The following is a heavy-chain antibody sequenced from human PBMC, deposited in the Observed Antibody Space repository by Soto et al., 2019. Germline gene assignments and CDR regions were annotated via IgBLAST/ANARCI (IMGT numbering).Heavy chain of an antibody. V-gene: IGHV3-23*01. CDR1: GFTFSSYA. Sequence: GGSLRLSCAASGFTFSSYAMSWVRQAPGKGLEWVSAISGSGGSTYYADSVKGRFTISRDNSKNTLYLQMNSLRAEDTAVYYCAKDPRIFGVVIIGSMDVWGQGTTVTVSS. CDR2: ISGSGGST. CDR3: AKDPRIFGVVIIGSMDV. D-gene: IGHD3-3*01. J-gene: IGHJ6*02.